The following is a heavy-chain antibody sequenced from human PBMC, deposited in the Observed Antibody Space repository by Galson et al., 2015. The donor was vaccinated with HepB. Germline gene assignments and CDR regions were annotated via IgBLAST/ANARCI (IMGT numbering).Heavy chain of an antibody. CDR3: ARVDSSPSNWFDP. D-gene: IGHD6-19*01. CDR1: GGSIRSYY. CDR2: IYYSGST. Sequence: ETLSLTCTVSGGSIRSYYWSWIRQPPGKGLEWIGYIYYSGSTNYNPSLKSRVTVSVDTSKNQFSLKLSSVTAADTAVYYCARVDSSPSNWFDPWGQGTLVTVSS. J-gene: IGHJ5*02. V-gene: IGHV4-59*01.